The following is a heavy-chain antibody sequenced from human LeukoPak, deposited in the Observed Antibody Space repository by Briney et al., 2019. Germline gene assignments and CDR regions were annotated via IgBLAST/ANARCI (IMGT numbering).Heavy chain of an antibody. V-gene: IGHV3-74*01. J-gene: IGHJ4*02. D-gene: IGHD1-26*01. CDR3: IRGTVGAPGNDY. CDR2: IDTDGSFT. Sequence: GSLRLSCAASGFXFSSYWMYWVRQAPGKGLVWDSRIDTDGSFTSYADSVRGRFTISRDNAKNTLYLQMSSLRAEDTAVYYCIRGTVGAPGNDYWGQGTLVTVSS. CDR1: GFXFSSYW.